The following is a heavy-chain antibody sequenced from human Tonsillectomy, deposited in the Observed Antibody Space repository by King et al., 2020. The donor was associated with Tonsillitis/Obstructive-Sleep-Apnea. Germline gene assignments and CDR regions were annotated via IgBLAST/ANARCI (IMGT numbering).Heavy chain of an antibody. Sequence: QLQESGPGLVKPSETLSLTCNVSGGSIYSDYWSWIRQPPGKGLEWIGHIFNTGTATYNASLKSRVTISVDTSKNQFSLKLRSVTPADTAVYYCARVAGCIGDICYSWFDPWGQGTPVTVSS. CDR2: IFNTGTA. D-gene: IGHD2-8*02. CDR3: ARVAGCIGDICYSWFDP. J-gene: IGHJ5*02. CDR1: GGSIYSDY. V-gene: IGHV4-59*01.